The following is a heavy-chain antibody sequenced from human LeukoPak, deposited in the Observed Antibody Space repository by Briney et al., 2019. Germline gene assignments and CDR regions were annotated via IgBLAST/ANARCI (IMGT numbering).Heavy chain of an antibody. CDR2: IYYSGYT. Sequence: PSETLSLTCTFSGGSISTYYWSWIRQPPGKGLEWIGYIYYSGYTNYNPSLKSRVTISIDTSKNQFSLKLSSVTAADTAVYYCSRQERWERPMIFDYWGQGTLVTVSS. V-gene: IGHV4-59*08. D-gene: IGHD1-26*01. CDR1: GGSISTYY. CDR3: SRQERWERPMIFDY. J-gene: IGHJ4*02.